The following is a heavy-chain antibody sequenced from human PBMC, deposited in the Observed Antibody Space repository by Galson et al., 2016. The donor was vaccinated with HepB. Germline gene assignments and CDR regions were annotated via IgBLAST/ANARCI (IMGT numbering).Heavy chain of an antibody. D-gene: IGHD6-6*01. V-gene: IGHV1-18*04. Sequence: SVKVSCKAAGYTFSNYGISWVRQAPGQGLEWMGWISVHNGNTNLAEKFQGRVTLTTDTSTSTAYMELRNLTSGDTAVYYCARSVAARYYCYYGLDVWGQGTTVIVSS. J-gene: IGHJ6*02. CDR1: GYTFSNYG. CDR2: ISVHNGNT. CDR3: ARSVAARYYCYYGLDV.